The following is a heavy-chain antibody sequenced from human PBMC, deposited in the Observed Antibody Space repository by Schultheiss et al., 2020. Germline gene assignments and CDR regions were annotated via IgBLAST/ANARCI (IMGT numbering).Heavy chain of an antibody. D-gene: IGHD2-15*01. V-gene: IGHV4-61*08. CDR2: IYYSGST. Sequence: SETLSLTCAVSGGSISSGGYSWSWIRQPPGKGLEWIGYIYYSGSTNYNPSLKSRVTISVDTSKNQFSLKLRSVTAADTAVYYCARAGGYIVVVVAATHQYNWFDPWGKGTLGTVSS. CDR1: GGSISSGGYS. CDR3: ARAGGYIVVVVAATHQYNWFDP. J-gene: IGHJ5*01.